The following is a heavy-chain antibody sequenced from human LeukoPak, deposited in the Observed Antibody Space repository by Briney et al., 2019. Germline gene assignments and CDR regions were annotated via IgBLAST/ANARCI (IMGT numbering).Heavy chain of an antibody. CDR3: AKDMEGVRYCSGGSCLVSDY. Sequence: GGSLRLSCAASGFTVSSNYMSWVRQAPGKGLEWVSVIYSGGSTYYADSVKGRFTISRDNSKNTLYLQMNSLRAEDTAVYYCAKDMEGVRYCSGGSCLVSDYWGQGTLVTVSS. D-gene: IGHD2-15*01. J-gene: IGHJ4*02. V-gene: IGHV3-53*01. CDR1: GFTVSSNY. CDR2: IYSGGST.